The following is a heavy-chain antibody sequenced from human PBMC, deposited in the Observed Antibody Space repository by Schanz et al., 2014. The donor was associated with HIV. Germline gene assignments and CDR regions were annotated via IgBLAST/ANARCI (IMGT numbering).Heavy chain of an antibody. D-gene: IGHD6-13*01. J-gene: IGHJ5*02. CDR3: AREYYSRNWNWFDP. CDR1: GFMFSSYG. V-gene: IGHV3-33*08. Sequence: VQLVESGGGLGHPGGSLRLSCVASGFMFSSYGMNWVRQAPGKGLEWVAVIWYDGTNIDYADSVKGRFTVSRDNSKNMLYLQMNSLRAEDTAVYYCAREYYSRNWNWFDPWGQGTLVTVSS. CDR2: IWYDGTNI.